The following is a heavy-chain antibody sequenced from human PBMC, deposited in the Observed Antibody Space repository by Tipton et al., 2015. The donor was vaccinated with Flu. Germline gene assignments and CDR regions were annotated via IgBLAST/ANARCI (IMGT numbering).Heavy chain of an antibody. CDR1: GFTFSSYW. CDR2: INSDGSST. Sequence: SLRLSCAASGFTFSSYWMHWVRQAPGKGLVWVSRINSDGSSTGYADSVKGRFTISRDNAKNTLYLQMNSLRAEDTAVYYCARVKYCSGGSCRYFDYWGQGTLVTVSS. V-gene: IGHV3-74*01. CDR3: ARVKYCSGGSCRYFDY. D-gene: IGHD2-15*01. J-gene: IGHJ4*02.